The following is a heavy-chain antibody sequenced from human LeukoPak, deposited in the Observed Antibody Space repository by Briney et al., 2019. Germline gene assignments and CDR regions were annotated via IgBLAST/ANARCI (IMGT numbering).Heavy chain of an antibody. J-gene: IGHJ6*04. D-gene: IGHD3-10*01. V-gene: IGHV4-59*01. CDR1: GGSISSYY. CDR2: IYYSGST. CDR3: ARDNRVRGVKNGMDV. Sequence: PSETLSLTCTVSGGSISSYYWSWVRQPPGKGLEWIGYIYYSGSTNYNPSLKRRVTISVDTSKNQFSLKLSSVTAADTAVYYCARDNRVRGVKNGMDVWGKGTTVTVSS.